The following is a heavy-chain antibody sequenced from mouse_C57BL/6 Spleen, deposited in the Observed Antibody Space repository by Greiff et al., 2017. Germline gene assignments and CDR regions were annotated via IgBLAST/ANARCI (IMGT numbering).Heavy chain of an antibody. D-gene: IGHD3-2*02. V-gene: IGHV1-61*01. CDR2: IYPSDSET. Sequence: QVQLQQPGAELVRPGSSVTLSCKASGYTFTSYWMDWVKQRPGQGLEWIGNIYPSDSETHYNQKFKDKAKLTVDKSSSTAYMQLSSLTSEDSAVYYCARTAQATGFAYWGQGTLVTVSA. J-gene: IGHJ3*01. CDR3: ARTAQATGFAY. CDR1: GYTFTSYW.